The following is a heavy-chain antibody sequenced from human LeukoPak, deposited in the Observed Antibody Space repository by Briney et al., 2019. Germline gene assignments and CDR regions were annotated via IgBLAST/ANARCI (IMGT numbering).Heavy chain of an antibody. V-gene: IGHV3-23*01. J-gene: IGHJ5*02. CDR2: LSGSGGNT. D-gene: IGHD1-26*01. CDR1: GFTFSNHA. CDR3: AKWELLNSWFDP. Sequence: GGSLRLSCAASGFTFSNHAMSWVRQAPGKGLEWVSALSGSGGNTYYADSVKGRFTISRDNSKNTLYLQMNSLRDEDTAVYYCAKWELLNSWFDPWGQGTLVTVSS.